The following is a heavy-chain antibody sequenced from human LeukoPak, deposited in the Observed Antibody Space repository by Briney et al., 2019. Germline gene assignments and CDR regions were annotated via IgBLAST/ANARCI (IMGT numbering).Heavy chain of an antibody. Sequence: SETLSLTCAVYGGSFSGYYWSWIRQPPGKGLEWIGEINHSGSTNYNPSLKSRVTISVDTPKNQFSLKLSSVTAADTAVYYCARRFGYCSSTSCSRRYFDLWGRGTLVTVSS. CDR3: ARRFGYCSSTSCSRRYFDL. D-gene: IGHD2-2*03. CDR2: INHSGST. J-gene: IGHJ2*01. V-gene: IGHV4-34*01. CDR1: GGSFSGYY.